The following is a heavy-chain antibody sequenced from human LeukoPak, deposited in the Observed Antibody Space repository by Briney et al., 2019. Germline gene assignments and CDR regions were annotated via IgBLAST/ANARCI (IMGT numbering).Heavy chain of an antibody. CDR2: IYSGGST. V-gene: IGHV3-66*01. Sequence: GGSLRLSCAASGFTFSSNYMSWVRQAPGKGLEWVSVIYSGGSTYYADSVKGRFTISRDNSKNTLYLQTNSLRAEDTAVYYCAREYSGSYSGYYFDYWGQGTLVTVSS. J-gene: IGHJ4*02. CDR3: AREYSGSYSGYYFDY. CDR1: GFTFSSNY. D-gene: IGHD1-26*01.